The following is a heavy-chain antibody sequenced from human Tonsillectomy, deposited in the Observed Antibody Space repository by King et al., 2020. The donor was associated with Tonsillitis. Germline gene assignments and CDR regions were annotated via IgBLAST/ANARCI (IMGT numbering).Heavy chain of an antibody. V-gene: IGHV1-46*03. D-gene: IGHD4-23*01. Sequence: QLVQSGAEVKKPGASVKVSCKASGYTFTSYSIHWVRQAPGQGLQWMGMINPNGGSTDYAQTFQGRVTMTSDASATTVYMELSSLRSEDTAVYYCARPDSGNLNFFDHWGQGTLVTVSS. J-gene: IGHJ4*02. CDR1: GYTFTSYS. CDR3: ARPDSGNLNFFDH. CDR2: INPNGGST.